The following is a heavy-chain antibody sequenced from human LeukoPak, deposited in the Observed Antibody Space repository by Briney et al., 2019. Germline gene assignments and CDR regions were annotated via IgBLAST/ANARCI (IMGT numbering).Heavy chain of an antibody. CDR2: INHSGST. V-gene: IGHV4-34*01. CDR1: GGSFSGHY. Sequence: SETLSLTCAVYGGSFSGHYWTWIRHPPGKGLEWIGEINHSGSTMNNPSLRSRVTIAVDTTKNQIFLKLSSVTAADTAVYYCARAPAAAGTIDQWGQGTLVTVSS. CDR3: ARAPAAAGTIDQ. J-gene: IGHJ4*02. D-gene: IGHD6-13*01.